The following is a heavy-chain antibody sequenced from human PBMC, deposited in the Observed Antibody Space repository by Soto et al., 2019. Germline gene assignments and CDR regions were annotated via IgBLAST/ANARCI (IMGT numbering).Heavy chain of an antibody. CDR2: MNPNSGNT. V-gene: IGHV1-8*01. Sequence: QVQLVQSGAEVKKPGASVKVSCKASGYTFTSYDINWVRQATGQGLEWMGWMNPNSGNTGYAQTFQGRVTMTRNTSRSTAYMELRSLRSEDTAVYYCARGNSNPYYYYCMDVWGQGTTVTVSS. CDR1: GYTFTSYD. D-gene: IGHD4-4*01. CDR3: ARGNSNPYYYYCMDV. J-gene: IGHJ6*02.